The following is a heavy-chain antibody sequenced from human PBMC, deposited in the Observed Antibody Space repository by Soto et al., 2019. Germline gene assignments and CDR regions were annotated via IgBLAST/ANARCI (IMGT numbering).Heavy chain of an antibody. Sequence: QEQLIQSGAEVQKPGASVKVSCKASGYTFTGHYIHWVRQAPGQGHEWIGWINPNSGGTVLAQKFQVWVTMTRDTFVSTAFIEVIRLRSDETAIYYCARGGAAFVSRSLWGGDKVYTMDVWGQGPRVGVPS. V-gene: IGHV1-2*04. CDR2: INPNSGGT. J-gene: IGHJ6*01. CDR1: GYTFTGHY. CDR3: ARGGAAFVSRSLWGGDKVYTMDV. D-gene: IGHD3-10*01.